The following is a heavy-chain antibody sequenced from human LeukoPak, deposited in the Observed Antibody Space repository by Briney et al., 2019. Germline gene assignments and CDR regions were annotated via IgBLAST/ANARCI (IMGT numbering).Heavy chain of an antibody. Sequence: RGESLKISCKGSGYSFTSYWIGWVRQMPGKGLEWMGIIYPGDSDTRYSPSFQGQVTISADKSISTAYLQWSSLKASDTAMYYCARLTFYSSGYYLKPNWFDPWGQGTLVTVSS. J-gene: IGHJ5*02. D-gene: IGHD3-22*01. CDR3: ARLTFYSSGYYLKPNWFDP. CDR2: IYPGDSDT. V-gene: IGHV5-51*01. CDR1: GYSFTSYW.